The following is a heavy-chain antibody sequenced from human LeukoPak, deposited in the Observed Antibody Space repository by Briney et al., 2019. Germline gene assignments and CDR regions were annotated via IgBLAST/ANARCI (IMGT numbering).Heavy chain of an antibody. D-gene: IGHD6-19*01. CDR3: ARRGSGWHRLNY. Sequence: ASVKVSCKASGGTFSSYAISWVRQAPGQGREWMGRIIPIFGTANYAQKFQGRVTITTDESTSTAYMELSSLRSEDTAVYYCARRGSGWHRLNYWGQGTLVTVSS. CDR2: IIPIFGTA. J-gene: IGHJ4*02. V-gene: IGHV1-69*05. CDR1: GGTFSSYA.